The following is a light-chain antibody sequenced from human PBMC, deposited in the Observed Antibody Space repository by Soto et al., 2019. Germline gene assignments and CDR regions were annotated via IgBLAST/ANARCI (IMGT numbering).Light chain of an antibody. Sequence: IVMTQSPATLSVSPGERATLSCRASQSVSSDLAWYQQKPGQPPRILIYGASTRATNTPARFSGSGSETEFTLTISSLQSEDFAVYYCQQYNNWRTFGQGTKLEIK. CDR2: GAS. J-gene: IGKJ2*01. V-gene: IGKV3-15*01. CDR3: QQYNNWRT. CDR1: QSVSSD.